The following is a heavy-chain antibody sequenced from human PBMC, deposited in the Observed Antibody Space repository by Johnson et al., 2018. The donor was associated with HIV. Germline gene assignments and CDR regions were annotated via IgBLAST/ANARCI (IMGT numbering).Heavy chain of an antibody. CDR1: GFIFSSYA. V-gene: IGHV3-64*01. D-gene: IGHD6-13*01. CDR3: ARGGAGIAAAEDAFDI. J-gene: IGHJ3*02. CDR2: ISSNGGST. Sequence: VQLVESGGGLVQPGGSLRLSCAASGFIFSSYAMHWVRQAPGKGLQYVSAISSNGGSTYYANSVKGRFTISRDNSRNTLYLQMGRLRVEDMAVYYCARGGAGIAAAEDAFDIWGQGTMVTVSS.